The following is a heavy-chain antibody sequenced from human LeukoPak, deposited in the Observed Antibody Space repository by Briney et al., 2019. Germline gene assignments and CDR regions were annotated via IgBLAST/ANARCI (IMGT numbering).Heavy chain of an antibody. Sequence: GGSLRLSCAASGFTFSGYWMHWVRQAPGKGLVRVSRINSDGSSTSYADSVKGRFTISRDNAENTLYLQMNSLRAEDTAVYYCVRALMSPSEYWGQGTLVTVSS. V-gene: IGHV3-74*01. D-gene: IGHD3-16*01. CDR1: GFTFSGYW. J-gene: IGHJ4*02. CDR3: VRALMSPSEY. CDR2: INSDGSST.